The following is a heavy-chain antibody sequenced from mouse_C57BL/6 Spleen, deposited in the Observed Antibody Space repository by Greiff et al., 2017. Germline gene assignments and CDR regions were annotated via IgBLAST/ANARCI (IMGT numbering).Heavy chain of an antibody. J-gene: IGHJ3*01. CDR1: GYTFTSYW. Sequence: QVQLQQPGAELVKPGASVKMSCKASGYTFTSYWITWVKQRPGQGLEWIGDIYPGSGSTNYNEKFQSKATLTVDTSSSTAYMQLSSLTSEDSAVYDCARYGRLLPWFAYWGQGTLVTVSA. CDR3: ARYGRLLPWFAY. CDR2: IYPGSGST. D-gene: IGHD2-3*01. V-gene: IGHV1-55*01.